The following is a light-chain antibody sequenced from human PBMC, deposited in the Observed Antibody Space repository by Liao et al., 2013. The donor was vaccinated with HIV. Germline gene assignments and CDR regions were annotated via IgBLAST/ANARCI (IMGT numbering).Light chain of an antibody. CDR3: QAWDSSADVV. V-gene: IGLV3-1*01. J-gene: IGLJ2*01. CDR2: QDT. CDR1: LLGDKF. Sequence: SYELTQPPSVSVSPGQTASISCSGDLLGDKFASWYQQKPGQSPVLVIYQDTKRPSGIPERFSGSNSGNTATLTISATQPMDEADYFCQAWDSSADVVFGGGTRLTVL.